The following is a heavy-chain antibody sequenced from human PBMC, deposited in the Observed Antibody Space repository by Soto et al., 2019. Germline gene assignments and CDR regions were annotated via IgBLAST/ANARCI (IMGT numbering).Heavy chain of an antibody. CDR3: ARTNSLYSSGCYSDYFYF. J-gene: IGHJ4*02. Sequence: SETLSLTCTVSGGSISSSSYYWGWIRQPPGKGLEWIGSIYYSGSTYYNPSLKSRVTISVDTSKNQFSLKLTSVTAADTAVYYCARTNSLYSSGCYSDYFYFRAQRTPVTVSA. CDR1: GGSISSSSYY. D-gene: IGHD6-19*01. V-gene: IGHV4-39*01. CDR2: IYYSGST.